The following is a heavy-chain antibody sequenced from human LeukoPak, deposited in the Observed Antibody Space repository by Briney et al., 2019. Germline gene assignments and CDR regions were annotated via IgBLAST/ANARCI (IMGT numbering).Heavy chain of an antibody. D-gene: IGHD2-2*01. CDR1: GGSISSGSYY. V-gene: IGHV4-61*02. Sequence: PSETLSLTCTVSGGSISSGSYYWSWIRQPAGKGLEWIGRIYTSGSTNYNPSLKSRVTMSADTSKNQFSLKLSSVTAADTAVYYCARDGIMGCSSTSCYFDYWGQGTLVTVSS. J-gene: IGHJ4*02. CDR2: IYTSGST. CDR3: ARDGIMGCSSTSCYFDY.